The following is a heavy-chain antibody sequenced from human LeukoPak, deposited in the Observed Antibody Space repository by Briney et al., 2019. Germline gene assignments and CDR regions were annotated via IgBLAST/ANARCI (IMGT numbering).Heavy chain of an antibody. D-gene: IGHD6-13*01. CDR3: ARDVPAGGLNWFDP. CDR1: GGSISSSNYY. V-gene: IGHV4-39*07. J-gene: IGHJ5*02. Sequence: SETLSLTCTVSGGSISSSNYYWGWIRQPPGKGLEWIGSIYYSGSPYYNPSLKSRVTISIDTSKNHFSLKLSSLTAADTAVYFCARDVPAGGLNWFDPWGQGILVTVSS. CDR2: IYYSGSP.